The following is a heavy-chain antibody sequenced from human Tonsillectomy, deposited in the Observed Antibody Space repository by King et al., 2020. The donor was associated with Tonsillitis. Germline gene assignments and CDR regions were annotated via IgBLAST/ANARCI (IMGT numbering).Heavy chain of an antibody. D-gene: IGHD2-2*01. CDR3: ARNYAPGYCSSTSCYEYYYYYMDV. V-gene: IGHV1-69*01. CDR1: GGTFSSYG. J-gene: IGHJ6*03. CDR2: IIPIFGTA. Sequence: QLVQSGAEVKKPGSSVKVSCKASGGTFSSYGIRWVRQAPGQGLEWMGGIIPIFGTANYAQKFQGRVTITADESTSTAYMELSSLRSEDTAVYYCARNYAPGYCSSTSCYEYYYYYMDVWGTGTTVTVSS.